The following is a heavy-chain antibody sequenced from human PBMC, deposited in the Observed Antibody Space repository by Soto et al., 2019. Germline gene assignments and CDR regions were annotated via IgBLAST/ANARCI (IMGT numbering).Heavy chain of an antibody. CDR1: GGTFSSYA. D-gene: IGHD2-15*01. J-gene: IGHJ5*02. Sequence: QVQLVQSGAEVKKPGSSVKVSCKASGGTFSSYAISWVRQAPGQGLEWMGGIIPIFGTANYAQKFQGRVTLTADESTSTAYMELSSLRSEDTDVYYCARDQCSGGSCTRPYNWFDPWGQGTLVTVSS. CDR3: ARDQCSGGSCTRPYNWFDP. V-gene: IGHV1-69*12. CDR2: IIPIFGTA.